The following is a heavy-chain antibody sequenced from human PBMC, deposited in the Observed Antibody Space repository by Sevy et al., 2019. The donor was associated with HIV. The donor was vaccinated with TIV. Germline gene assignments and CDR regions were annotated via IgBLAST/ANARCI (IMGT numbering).Heavy chain of an antibody. CDR2: MNPSGGST. Sequence: ASVKVSCRASGYTLTTYDINWVRQAPGQGLEWMGIMNPSGGSTSYAQKFQGRFTMTRDTSTSTVYMELSSLRSDDTAVYYCARDLTIFGVIPDYWGQGTLVTVSS. CDR1: GYTLTTYD. V-gene: IGHV1-46*01. CDR3: ARDLTIFGVIPDY. J-gene: IGHJ4*02. D-gene: IGHD3-3*01.